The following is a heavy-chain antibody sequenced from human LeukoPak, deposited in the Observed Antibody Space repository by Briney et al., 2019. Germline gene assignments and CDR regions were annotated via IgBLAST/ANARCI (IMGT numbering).Heavy chain of an antibody. CDR2: ISGYNGNI. V-gene: IGHV1-18*01. Sequence: ASVKVSCKASGYTFTSYGITWVRQAPGQGLEWMGWISGYNGNINFAQKLQGRVTMTTDTSTSTAYMELRSLRSDDTAVYYCARGSPYSSGWYGDYWGQGTPVTVSS. CDR3: ARGSPYSSGWYGDY. J-gene: IGHJ4*02. D-gene: IGHD6-19*01. CDR1: GYTFTSYG.